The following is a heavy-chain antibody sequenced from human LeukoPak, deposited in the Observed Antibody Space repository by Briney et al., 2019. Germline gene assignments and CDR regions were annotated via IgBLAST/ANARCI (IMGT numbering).Heavy chain of an antibody. V-gene: IGHV1-2*02. CDR3: ARGSLSRYYYGSGSYNY. Sequence: GASVKVSCKASGYTFTGYYMHWVRPAPGQGHEWMGWLNPNSGGTNYAQKFQGRVTITRDTSISTAYLELSRLRSDDTAVYYCARGSLSRYYYGSGSYNYWGPGTLVTVSS. D-gene: IGHD3-10*01. CDR1: GYTFTGYY. J-gene: IGHJ4*02. CDR2: LNPNSGGT.